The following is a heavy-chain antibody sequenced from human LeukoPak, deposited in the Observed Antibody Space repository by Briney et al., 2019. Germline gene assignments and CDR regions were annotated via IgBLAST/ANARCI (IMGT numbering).Heavy chain of an antibody. J-gene: IGHJ4*02. V-gene: IGHV1-69*01. CDR2: IIPIFGTA. CDR1: GGTFSSYA. D-gene: IGHD2-15*01. CDR3: AGSPLEGYCSGGSCYSSLGY. Sequence: GSSVKVSCKASGGTFSSYAISWVRQAPGQGLEWMGGIIPIFGTANYAQKFQGRVTITADESTSTAYMELSSLRSEDTAVYYCAGSPLEGYCSGGSCYSSLGYWGQGTLVTVSS.